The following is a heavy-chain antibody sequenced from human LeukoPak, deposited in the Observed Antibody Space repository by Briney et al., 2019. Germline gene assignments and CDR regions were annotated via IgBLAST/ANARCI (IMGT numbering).Heavy chain of an antibody. CDR2: ISSSSYI. D-gene: IGHD3-22*01. Sequence: GGSLRLSCAASGFSFSAYSMNWVRQAPGKGLEWVSSISSSSYIYYADSVKGRFTISRDNAKNSLYLQMNSLRAEDTAVYYCAREVRHTSSGYYFFDYWGQGTLVTVSS. CDR1: GFSFSAYS. V-gene: IGHV3-21*01. CDR3: AREVRHTSSGYYFFDY. J-gene: IGHJ4*02.